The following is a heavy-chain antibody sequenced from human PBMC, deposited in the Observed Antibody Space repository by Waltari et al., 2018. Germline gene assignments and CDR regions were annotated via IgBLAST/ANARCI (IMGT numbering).Heavy chain of an antibody. Sequence: QLQLQESGPGLVKPSETLSISCTVSGGSVSSSSYYWGWIGQRPGKGLEWIGTIYYRGSTYYNPSLKSRVTISVDTSKNQFSLKLSSVTAADTAVYYCARQDRGYCTGTSCPPFGYWGQGTLVTVSS. CDR2: IYYRGST. CDR1: GGSVSSSSYY. CDR3: ARQDRGYCTGTSCPPFGY. J-gene: IGHJ4*02. V-gene: IGHV4-39*01. D-gene: IGHD2-2*01.